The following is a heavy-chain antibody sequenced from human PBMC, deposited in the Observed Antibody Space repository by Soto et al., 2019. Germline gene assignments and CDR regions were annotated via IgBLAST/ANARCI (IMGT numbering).Heavy chain of an antibody. V-gene: IGHV3-23*01. J-gene: IGHJ4*01. CDR2: ISGSRGST. D-gene: IGHD3-22*01. CDR1: GFAFGSYA. CDR3: AKDGHYHDSSNIDY. Sequence: SLRLNCAGSGFAFGSYAIICGRQLPRKGLEWVVAISGSRGSTYSAASVKGRFTISRHNSKNTLYLQMHSLRAEDTVVYYCAKDGHYHDSSNIDYWGQGTLVTVSS.